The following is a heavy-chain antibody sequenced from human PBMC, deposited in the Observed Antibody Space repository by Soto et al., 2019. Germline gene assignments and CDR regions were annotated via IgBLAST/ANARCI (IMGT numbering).Heavy chain of an antibody. J-gene: IGHJ6*02. CDR1: GFTFSNAW. CDR3: TTDLGYGYGYYYYVMNV. V-gene: IGHV3-15*01. D-gene: IGHD5-18*01. CDR2: IKSKTDGGTT. Sequence: GGSLRLSCAASGFTFSNAWMSWVRQAPGKGLEWVGRIKSKTDGGTTDYAAPVKGRFTISRDDSKNTLYLQMNSLKTEDTAVYYCTTDLGYGYGYYYYVMNVWGQGTTVTVSS.